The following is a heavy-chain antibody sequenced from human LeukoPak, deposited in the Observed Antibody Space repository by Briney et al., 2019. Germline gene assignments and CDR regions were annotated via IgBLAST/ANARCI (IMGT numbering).Heavy chain of an antibody. Sequence: GASLQISCKGSGYSFTSYWIGWVRQLPGKGLEWMGIIYPGDSDTRYSPSFQGQVTISADKSISTAYLQWSSLKASDTAMYYCASGSSPTYFDYWGQGTLVTVSS. D-gene: IGHD6-13*01. V-gene: IGHV5-51*01. CDR1: GYSFTSYW. J-gene: IGHJ4*02. CDR2: IYPGDSDT. CDR3: ASGSSPTYFDY.